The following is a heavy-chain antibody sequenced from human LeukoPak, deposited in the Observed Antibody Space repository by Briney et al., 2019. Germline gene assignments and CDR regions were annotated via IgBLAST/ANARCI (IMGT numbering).Heavy chain of an antibody. V-gene: IGHV1-69*13. J-gene: IGHJ4*02. CDR3: ARARELLDSLDY. CDR1: GGTFSSYA. CDR2: IIHIFGTA. D-gene: IGHD1-26*01. Sequence: SVKVSCKASGGTFSSYAISWVRQAPGQGLEWMGGIIHIFGTANYAQKFQGRVTITADESTSTAYMELSSLRSEDTAVYYCARARELLDSLDYWGQGTLVTVSS.